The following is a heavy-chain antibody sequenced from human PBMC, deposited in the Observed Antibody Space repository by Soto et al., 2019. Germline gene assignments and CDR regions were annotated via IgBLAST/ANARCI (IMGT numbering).Heavy chain of an antibody. CDR3: AREGHYAVDY. V-gene: IGHV3-30*04. D-gene: IGHD4-17*01. Sequence: QVPLVESGGGVVQPGRSQRLSCAASGFTFSNYAMHWVRQAPGKGLEWVAVISYDGSNKYYVDSVKGRFTVSRDDSKNTLYLQMNSLRDEDTAMFYCAREGHYAVDYWGQGTLVIVSS. CDR1: GFTFSNYA. CDR2: ISYDGSNK. J-gene: IGHJ4*02.